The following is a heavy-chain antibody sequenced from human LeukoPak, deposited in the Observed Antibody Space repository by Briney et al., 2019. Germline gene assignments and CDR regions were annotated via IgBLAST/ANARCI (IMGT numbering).Heavy chain of an antibody. D-gene: IGHD2-15*01. Sequence: AGGSLRLSCAVSGFTVSNNYMTWVRQAPGKGPEWVSAMSSSDDGRYYAASVRGRFAISRDTSRSTLYLQMNSLRAEDAAVYYCAKAPVTSCRGAFCYPFDYWGQGTLVTVSS. V-gene: IGHV3-23*01. CDR1: GFTVSNNY. J-gene: IGHJ4*02. CDR2: MSSSDDGR. CDR3: AKAPVTSCRGAFCYPFDY.